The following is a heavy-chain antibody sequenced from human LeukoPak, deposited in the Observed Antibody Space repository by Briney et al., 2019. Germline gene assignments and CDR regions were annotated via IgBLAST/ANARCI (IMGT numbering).Heavy chain of an antibody. CDR2: IRYDGSNK. CDR3: AKLAHGYCSSISCPGLDY. J-gene: IGHJ4*02. D-gene: IGHD2-2*01. V-gene: IGHV3-30*02. CDR1: GFTFSGYG. Sequence: PGGSLRLSCAASGFTFSGYGMHWVRQAPGKGLEWVAFIRYDGSNKYYADSVKGRFTISRDNSKNTLYLQMNSLRAEDTAVYYVAKLAHGYCSSISCPGLDYWGQGTLVTVSS.